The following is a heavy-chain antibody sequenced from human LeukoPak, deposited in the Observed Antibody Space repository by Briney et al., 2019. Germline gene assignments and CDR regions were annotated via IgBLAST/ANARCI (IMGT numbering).Heavy chain of an antibody. Sequence: GGSLRLSCAASGFTFSSYSMNWVRQAPGKGLEWVSYISSSTSIIYYADSVKGRFTISRDNSKNTLYLQMNSLRAEDTAVYYCAKDRGENVWFGELFDYWGQGTLVTVSS. CDR2: ISSSTSII. J-gene: IGHJ4*02. CDR3: AKDRGENVWFGELFDY. V-gene: IGHV3-48*01. D-gene: IGHD3-10*01. CDR1: GFTFSSYS.